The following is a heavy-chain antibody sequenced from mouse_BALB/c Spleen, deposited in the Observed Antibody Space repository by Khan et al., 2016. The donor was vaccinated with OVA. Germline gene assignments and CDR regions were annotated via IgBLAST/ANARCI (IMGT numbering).Heavy chain of an antibody. CDR2: INTFTGEP. Sequence: QIQLVQSGPEMKKPGETVKISCKASGYTFTNYGMNWVKQSPGKALKWLGWINTFTGEPTYADDFKGRFAFSLETSASTAYLQINNLKNEDTATYFCARPPYFSYSLDHWGQGTSVTVSS. J-gene: IGHJ4*01. CDR1: GYTFTNYG. CDR3: ARPPYFSYSLDH. D-gene: IGHD2-12*01. V-gene: IGHV9-3-1*01.